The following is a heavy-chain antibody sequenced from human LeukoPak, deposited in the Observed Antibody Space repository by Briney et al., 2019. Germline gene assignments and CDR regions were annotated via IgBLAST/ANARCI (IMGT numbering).Heavy chain of an antibody. D-gene: IGHD6-19*01. Sequence: ASVKVSCKASGYTFTSYGISWVRQAPGQGLEWMGWISAYNGNTNYAQKLQGRVTMTTDTPTSTAYMELRSLRSDDTAVYYCARDIMGIAVAGPAFDPWGQGTLVTVSS. CDR3: ARDIMGIAVAGPAFDP. CDR2: ISAYNGNT. J-gene: IGHJ5*02. V-gene: IGHV1-18*01. CDR1: GYTFTSYG.